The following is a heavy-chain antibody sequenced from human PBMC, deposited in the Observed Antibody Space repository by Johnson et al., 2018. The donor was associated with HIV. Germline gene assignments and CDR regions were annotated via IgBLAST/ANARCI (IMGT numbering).Heavy chain of an antibody. J-gene: IGHJ3*02. D-gene: IGHD6-13*01. V-gene: IGHV3-13*01. CDR2: IGTAGDT. CDR1: GFTFSSYD. CDR3: ARDLWAYSTRDDAFDI. Sequence: VQLVESGGGLVQPGGSLRLSCAASGFTFSSYDMHWVRQATGKGLEWVSAIGTAGDTYYPGSVKGRFTISRENAKNSLYLQMNSLRAGDTAVYYCARDLWAYSTRDDAFDIWGQGTMVTVSS.